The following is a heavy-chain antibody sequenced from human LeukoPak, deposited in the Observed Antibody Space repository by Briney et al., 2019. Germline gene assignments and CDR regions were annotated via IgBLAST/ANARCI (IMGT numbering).Heavy chain of an antibody. Sequence: PGGSLRLSCAASGFTVSSNYMSWVRQAPGKGLEWVSVIYSGGSTYYADSVKGRFTISRDNSKNTLYLQMNSLRAEDTAVYYRASITTGDYYDSSGYYHSGYNWFDPWGQGTLVTVSS. CDR2: IYSGGST. J-gene: IGHJ5*02. D-gene: IGHD3-22*01. V-gene: IGHV3-53*01. CDR1: GFTVSSNY. CDR3: ASITTGDYYDSSGYYHSGYNWFDP.